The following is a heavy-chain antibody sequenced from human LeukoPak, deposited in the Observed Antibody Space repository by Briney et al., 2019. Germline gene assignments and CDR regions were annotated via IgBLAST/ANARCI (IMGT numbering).Heavy chain of an antibody. CDR1: GDSVSSNSAA. CDR2: TYYRSKWYN. V-gene: IGHV6-1*01. Sequence: SQTLSLTCAISGDSVSSNSAAWTWIRQSPSRGLECLGRTYYRSKWYNDYAVSVKSRITISPDTSKNQFSLQLNSVTPEDTAVYYCARATHTVTTGLDYWGQGTLVTVSS. CDR3: ARATHTVTTGLDY. J-gene: IGHJ4*02. D-gene: IGHD4-17*01.